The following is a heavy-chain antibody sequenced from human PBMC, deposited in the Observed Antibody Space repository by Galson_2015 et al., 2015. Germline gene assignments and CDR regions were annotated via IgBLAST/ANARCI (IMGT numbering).Heavy chain of an antibody. D-gene: IGHD6-25*01. Sequence: QSGAEVKKPGESLKISCQGFGYSFSSYWIGWVRQMPGKGLEWMGILYPSDSYTNYSPSFQGHVTISADKSISTAYLQWSSLKASDTAIYYCASQREVSYWGQGTLVTVSS. CDR3: ASQREVSY. V-gene: IGHV5-10-1*01. CDR1: GYSFSSYW. J-gene: IGHJ4*02. CDR2: LYPSDSYT.